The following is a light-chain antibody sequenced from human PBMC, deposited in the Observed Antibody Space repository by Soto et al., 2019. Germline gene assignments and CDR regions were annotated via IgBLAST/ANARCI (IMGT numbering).Light chain of an antibody. CDR3: QQYDYSRK. J-gene: IGKJ1*01. V-gene: IGKV1-5*01. Sequence: IQLPHSPSTLSASVVDSVTITLRASQNISTSLAWYQHKPGKAPKLLMFDVSNLESGVPSRFSGSGSGTEFTLTISSLHSDDFATYYCQQYDYSRKFGQGTKVDIK. CDR1: QNISTS. CDR2: DVS.